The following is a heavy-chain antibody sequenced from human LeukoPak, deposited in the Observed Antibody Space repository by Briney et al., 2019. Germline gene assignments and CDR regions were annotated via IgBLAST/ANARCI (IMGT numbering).Heavy chain of an antibody. J-gene: IGHJ3*02. CDR3: ARDRPYDSSGSGAFDI. Sequence: GVSLRLSCAASGFTFSSYSMNWDRQAPGKGLEWVSSISSSSSYIYYADSVKGRFTISRDNAKNSLYLQMNSLRAEDTAVYYCARDRPYDSSGSGAFDIWGQGTMVTVSS. CDR1: GFTFSSYS. D-gene: IGHD3-22*01. CDR2: ISSSSSYI. V-gene: IGHV3-21*01.